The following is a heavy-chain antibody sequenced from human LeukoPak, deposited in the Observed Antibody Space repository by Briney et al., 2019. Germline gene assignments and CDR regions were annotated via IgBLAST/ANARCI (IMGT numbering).Heavy chain of an antibody. V-gene: IGHV5-51*01. J-gene: IGHJ4*02. CDR1: GYSFTSYW. Sequence: AASVKVSCKASGYSFTSYWIGWVRQMPGKGLEWMGIIYPGDSDTRYSPSFQGQVTISADKSISTAYLQWSSLKASDTAMYYCARRAVAATYYFDYWGQGTLVTVSS. CDR3: ARRAVAATYYFDY. D-gene: IGHD6-19*01. CDR2: IYPGDSDT.